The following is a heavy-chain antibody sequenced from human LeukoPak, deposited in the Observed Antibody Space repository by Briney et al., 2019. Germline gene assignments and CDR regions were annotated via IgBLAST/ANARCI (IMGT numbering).Heavy chain of an antibody. Sequence: ASVKVSRKASGYTFTSYDINWVRQATGQGLEWMGWMNPNSGNTGYAQKFQGRVTMTRVTSITTAYMELSSLRSEDTAVYYCARGHCSGGSCYLLHDWFDPWGQGTLVTVSS. CDR3: ARGHCSGGSCYLLHDWFDP. CDR1: GYTFTSYD. CDR2: MNPNSGNT. D-gene: IGHD2-15*01. J-gene: IGHJ5*02. V-gene: IGHV1-8*01.